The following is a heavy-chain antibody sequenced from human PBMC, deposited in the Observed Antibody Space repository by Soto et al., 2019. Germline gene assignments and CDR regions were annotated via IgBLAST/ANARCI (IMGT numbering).Heavy chain of an antibody. CDR1: GGTFSSYA. Sequence: HVQLVQSGAEVKKPGSSVKVSCKASGGTFSSYAISWVRQAPGQGLEWMGGIIPIFGTANYAQKFQGRVTITADEYTSTDYMELSSLRSDDTAVYYCARGHIDYGEYGYYFDYWCQGTLVTVSS. V-gene: IGHV1-69*01. D-gene: IGHD4-17*01. CDR2: IIPIFGTA. CDR3: ARGHIDYGEYGYYFDY. J-gene: IGHJ4*02.